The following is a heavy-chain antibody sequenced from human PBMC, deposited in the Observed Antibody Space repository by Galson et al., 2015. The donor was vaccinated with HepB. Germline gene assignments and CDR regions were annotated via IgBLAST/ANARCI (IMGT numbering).Heavy chain of an antibody. CDR3: ARELWSDAFDI. V-gene: IGHV4-4*02. CDR1: GASINNYW. J-gene: IGHJ3*02. D-gene: IGHD2-21*01. CDR2: VHHSGNT. Sequence: SETLSLTCAVSGASINNYWWSWVRQPPGMGLEWIAEVHHSGNTNYNPSLRGRVTVSVDKSNNQFFLELNSVTAADPAVYFCARELWSDAFDIWGQGTMVTVSS.